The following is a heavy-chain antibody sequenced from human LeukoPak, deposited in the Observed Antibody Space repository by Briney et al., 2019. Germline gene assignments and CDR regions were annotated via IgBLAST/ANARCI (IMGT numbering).Heavy chain of an antibody. CDR2: INHSGST. CDR3: ARDILTGSPNYYYGMDV. D-gene: IGHD3-9*01. J-gene: IGHJ6*02. V-gene: IGHV4-34*01. CDR1: GGSFSGYN. Sequence: PSETLSLTCAVYGGSFSGYNWSWIRQPPGKGLEWIGEINHSGSTNYNPSLKSRVTISVDTSKNQFSLKLSSVTAADTAVYYCARDILTGSPNYYYGMDVWGQGTTVTVSS.